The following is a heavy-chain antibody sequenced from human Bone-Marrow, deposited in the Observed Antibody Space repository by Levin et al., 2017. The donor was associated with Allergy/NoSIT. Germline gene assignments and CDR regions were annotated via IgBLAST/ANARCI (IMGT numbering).Heavy chain of an antibody. CDR2: AYYSGNT. Sequence: SETLSLTCTVSGGSITSGDYHWNWIRQPPGKGLEWIGGAYYSGNTYYSPSLRSRVAISLDTSKNQFSLKLTSVTAADTAVYYCAGSPDYGDSILFYYYMDVWGKGTTVTGSS. CDR1: GGSITSGDYH. D-gene: IGHD4-17*01. J-gene: IGHJ6*03. CDR3: AGSPDYGDSILFYYYMDV. V-gene: IGHV4-30-4*01.